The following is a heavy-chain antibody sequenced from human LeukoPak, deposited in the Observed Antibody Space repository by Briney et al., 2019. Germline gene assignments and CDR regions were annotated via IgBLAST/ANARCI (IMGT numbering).Heavy chain of an antibody. V-gene: IGHV1-69*13. J-gene: IGHJ4*02. CDR2: IIPIFGTA. D-gene: IGHD3-3*01. CDR3: ARDQSARRNAVLRFLEWIPYFDY. CDR1: GGTFSSYA. Sequence: ASVTVSFTASGGTFSSYAISWVRQAPGQGLEWMGGIIPIFGTANYAQKFQGRVTITADESTSTAYMELSSLRSEDTAVYYCARDQSARRNAVLRFLEWIPYFDYWGQGTLVTVSS.